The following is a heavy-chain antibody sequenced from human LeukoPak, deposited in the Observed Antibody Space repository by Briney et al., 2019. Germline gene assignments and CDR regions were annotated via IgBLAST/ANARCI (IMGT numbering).Heavy chain of an antibody. J-gene: IGHJ4*02. CDR1: GGSFSGYY. CDR3: ARFAGTLWDYFDY. D-gene: IGHD6-13*01. Sequence: SETLSLTCAVYGGSFSGYYWSWIRQPPGKGLEWIGEINHSGSTNYNPSLKSRVTISVDTSKNQFSLKLSSVTAADTAVYYCARFAGTLWDYFDYWGQGTLVAVSS. V-gene: IGHV4-34*01. CDR2: INHSGST.